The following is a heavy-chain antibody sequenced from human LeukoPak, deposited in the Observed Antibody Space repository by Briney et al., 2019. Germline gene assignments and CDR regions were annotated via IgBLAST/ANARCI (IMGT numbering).Heavy chain of an antibody. D-gene: IGHD2-2*01. J-gene: IGHJ4*02. CDR3: AKRYCSSSSCSFFDY. CDR1: GFTFSSYA. Sequence: SGGSLRLSCAASGFTFSSYAMSWVRQAPGKGLEWVSAISGSGGSTYYADSVKGRFTISRDNSKNTLYLQMNSLRAEGTAVYYCAKRYCSSSSCSFFDYWGQGTLVTVSS. CDR2: ISGSGGST. V-gene: IGHV3-23*01.